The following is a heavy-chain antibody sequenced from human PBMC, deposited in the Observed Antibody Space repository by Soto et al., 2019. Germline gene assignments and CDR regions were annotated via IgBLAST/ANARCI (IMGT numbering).Heavy chain of an antibody. CDR3: ARTEYYYGSGSYTLFDP. CDR2: IYYSGST. D-gene: IGHD3-10*01. CDR1: GGSISSGDYY. J-gene: IGHJ5*02. V-gene: IGHV4-30-4*01. Sequence: PSETLSLTCTVSGGSISSGDYYWSWIRQPPGKDLEWIGYIYYSGSTYYNPSLKSRVTISVDTSKNQFSLKLSSVTAADTAVYYCARTEYYYGSGSYTLFDPWGQGTLVTVSS.